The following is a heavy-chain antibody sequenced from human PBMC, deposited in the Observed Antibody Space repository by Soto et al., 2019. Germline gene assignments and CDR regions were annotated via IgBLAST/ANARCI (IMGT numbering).Heavy chain of an antibody. CDR1: GFTFSDYY. V-gene: IGHV3-11*01. J-gene: IGHJ4*02. D-gene: IGHD3-3*01. CDR2: ISSSGSTI. Sequence: PGGSLRLSCAASGFTFSDYYMSWIRQAPGKGLEWVSYISSSGSTIYYADSVKGRFTISRDNAKNSLYLQMNSLTAADTAVYFCARGRFLDPFDNWGQGTRVTVSS. CDR3: ARGRFLDPFDN.